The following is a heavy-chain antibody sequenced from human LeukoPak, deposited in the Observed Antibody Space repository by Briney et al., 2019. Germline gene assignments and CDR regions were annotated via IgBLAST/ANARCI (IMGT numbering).Heavy chain of an antibody. CDR1: GGTFSSYA. J-gene: IGHJ4*02. V-gene: IGHV1-69*05. Sequence: ASVKVSCKASGGTFSSYAISWVRQAPGQGLEWMGRIIPIFGTANYAQKFQGRVTITTDESTSTACMELSSLRSEDTAVYYCAREVLYSSGSFDYWGQGTLVTVSS. CDR2: IIPIFGTA. CDR3: AREVLYSSGSFDY. D-gene: IGHD6-19*01.